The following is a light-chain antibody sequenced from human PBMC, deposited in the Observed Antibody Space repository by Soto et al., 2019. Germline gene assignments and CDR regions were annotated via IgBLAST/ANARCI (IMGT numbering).Light chain of an antibody. CDR2: GAS. J-gene: IGKJ5*01. CDR1: QSVRGN. V-gene: IGKV3-15*01. CDR3: QQYNNWPFIT. Sequence: ELVLTQSPGTLSLSPGERATLSCRASQSVRGNLAWYQQKPGQSPRLLIYGASSRATGIPVRFSGSGSGTEFTLTISSLQSEDFAVYYCQQYNNWPFITFGQGTRLEIK.